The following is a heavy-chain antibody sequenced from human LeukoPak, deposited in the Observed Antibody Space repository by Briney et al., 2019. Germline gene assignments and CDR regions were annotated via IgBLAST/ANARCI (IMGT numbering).Heavy chain of an antibody. V-gene: IGHV4-59*11. CDR1: GGSISSHY. CDR3: ARRYYYNLGSFPFDF. CDR2: IHNSGTT. Sequence: PSETLSLTCTVSGGSISSHYWSWIRQPPGKGLEWIGEIHNSGTTNYNPSLNSRVTISEDTSKNQFYLNLSSVTAADTAVYNCARRYYYNLGSFPFDFWGQGTLVTVSS. D-gene: IGHD3-10*01. J-gene: IGHJ4*02.